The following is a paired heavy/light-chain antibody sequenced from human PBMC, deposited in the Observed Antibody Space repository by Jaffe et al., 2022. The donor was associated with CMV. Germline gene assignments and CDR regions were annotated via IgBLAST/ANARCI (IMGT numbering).Light chain of an antibody. Sequence: QSVLTQPPSVSAAPGQRVTISCSGDNSNVRTNYVTWYQQFPGAPPKLLIYDNNQRPSGIPDRFSGSKSGTSATLGITGLQTGDEADYYCGTWDISLSTWVFGGGTQVTVL. J-gene: IGLJ3*02. CDR1: NSNVRTNY. CDR3: GTWDISLSTWV. CDR2: DNN. V-gene: IGLV1-51*01.
Heavy chain of an antibody. CDR1: GGSLSNRY. Sequence: QVQLQESGPGMVKASETLSLTCSVSGGSLSNRYWSWIRQSAGKGLEWIGYIYDGSTKYNPSLKSRVTISQDTPKNQFSLRLSSVTAADTAVYYCARMLSQTSGWYDFGYWGQGTQVTVSS. CDR2: IYDGST. D-gene: IGHD6-19*01. V-gene: IGHV4-59*11. J-gene: IGHJ4*02. CDR3: ARMLSQTSGWYDFGY.